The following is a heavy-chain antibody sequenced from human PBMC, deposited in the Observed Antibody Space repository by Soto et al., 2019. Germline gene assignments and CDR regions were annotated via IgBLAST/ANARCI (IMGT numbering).Heavy chain of an antibody. CDR1: GYTFTNHA. Sequence: QVQLVQSGAEVKKPGASVKVSCKASGYTFTNHAISWVRQAPGQGLEWMGWISVYNGNTNYAQKFQGRVTMTTDTSTSTGYMELGSLRPDDTAVYYGAREVQYVVPGYYYGMDVWGQGTTVTVSS. J-gene: IGHJ6*02. V-gene: IGHV1-18*01. CDR3: AREVQYVVPGYYYGMDV. D-gene: IGHD2-15*01. CDR2: ISVYNGNT.